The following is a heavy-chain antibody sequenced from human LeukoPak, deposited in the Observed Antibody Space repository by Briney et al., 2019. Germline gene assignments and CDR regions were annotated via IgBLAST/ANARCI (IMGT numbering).Heavy chain of an antibody. J-gene: IGHJ4*02. V-gene: IGHV1-2*02. CDR3: AKVKTSAAFPFDY. D-gene: IGHD6-13*01. CDR1: GYTFTGYY. Sequence: ASVKLSCTASGYTFTGYYMHWVRQAPGQRLEWMGWINPNSGGTNYAQKFQGRVTMTRDTSISTAYMELSRLRSDDTAVYYCAKVKTSAAFPFDYWGQGTLVTVSS. CDR2: INPNSGGT.